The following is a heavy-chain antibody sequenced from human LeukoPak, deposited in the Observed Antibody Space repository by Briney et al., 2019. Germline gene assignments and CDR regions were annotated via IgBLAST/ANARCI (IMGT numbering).Heavy chain of an antibody. J-gene: IGHJ4*02. D-gene: IGHD3-16*02. CDR3: ARVQGNWGSYRRYFDY. CDR1: GYTFTGYY. CDR2: INPNSGGT. V-gene: IGHV1-2*02. Sequence: GASVKVSCKASGYTFTGYYMHWVRQAPGQGLEWMGWINPNSGGTNYAQKFQGRVTMTRDTSISTAYMELSRLRSDDTAVYYCARVQGNWGSYRRYFDYWGQGTLVTVSS.